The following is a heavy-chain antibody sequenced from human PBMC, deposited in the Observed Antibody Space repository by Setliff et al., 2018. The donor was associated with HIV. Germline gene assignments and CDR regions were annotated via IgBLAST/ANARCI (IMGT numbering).Heavy chain of an antibody. D-gene: IGHD3-10*01. CDR1: GGSISRGSYS. Sequence: PSETLSLTCTVSGGSISRGSYSWGWIRQPPGKGLEWIGYIYTSGSVNYNPSLNSRVTISVDTSKNQFSLKVNSVTAADTAVYYCARRIDNSGTFPDKNWFDTWGQGSLVTVSS. CDR2: IYTSGSV. CDR3: ARRIDNSGTFPDKNWFDT. V-gene: IGHV4-61*05. J-gene: IGHJ5*02.